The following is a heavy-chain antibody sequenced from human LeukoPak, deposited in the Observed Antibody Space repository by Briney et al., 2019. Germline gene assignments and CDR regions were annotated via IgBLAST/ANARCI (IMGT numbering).Heavy chain of an antibody. J-gene: IGHJ6*02. Sequence: ASVKVSCKASGYTFTGYYMHWVRQAPGQGLEWMGWINPNSGGTNYAQKFQGRVTMTRDTSISTAYMELSRLRSDDTAVYYCVRPLTAAGTNYYYYGMDVWGQGTTVTVSS. CDR1: GYTFTGYY. V-gene: IGHV1-2*02. CDR3: VRPLTAAGTNYYYYGMDV. D-gene: IGHD6-13*01. CDR2: INPNSGGT.